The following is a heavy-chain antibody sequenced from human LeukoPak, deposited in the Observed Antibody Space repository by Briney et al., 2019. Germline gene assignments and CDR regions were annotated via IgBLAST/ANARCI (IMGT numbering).Heavy chain of an antibody. J-gene: IGHJ4*02. D-gene: IGHD6-19*01. CDR2: IYYSGST. V-gene: IGHV4-39*01. CDR3: ARHGSGWYW. Sequence: PSETLSLTCTVSGGSISSSSYYWGWIRQPPGKGLEWIGSIYYSGSTYYNPSLKSRVTISVDTSKNQFSLKLSSVTAADTAVHYCARHGSGWYWWGQGTLVTVSS. CDR1: GGSISSSSYY.